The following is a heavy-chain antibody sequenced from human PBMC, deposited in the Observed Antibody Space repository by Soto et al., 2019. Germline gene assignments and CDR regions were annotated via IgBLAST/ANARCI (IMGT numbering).Heavy chain of an antibody. D-gene: IGHD3-10*01. CDR3: ARSRPVLLWFGDPGDWFDP. CDR1: GYTFTGYY. V-gene: IGHV1-2*02. CDR2: INPNSGGT. Sequence: ASVKVSCKASGYTFTGYYMHWVRQAPGQGLEWMGWINPNSGGTNYAQKFQGRATMTRDTSISTAYMELSRLRSDDTAAYYCARSRPVLLWFGDPGDWFDPWGQGTPVTVSS. J-gene: IGHJ5*02.